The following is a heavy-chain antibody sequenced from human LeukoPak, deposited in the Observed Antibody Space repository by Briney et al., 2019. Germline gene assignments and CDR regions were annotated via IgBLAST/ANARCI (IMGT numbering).Heavy chain of an antibody. J-gene: IGHJ4*02. Sequence: GGSLRLSCAASGFTFSSYWMSWVRQAPGKGLEWVANIKQDGSEKYYVDSVKGRFTISRDNAKNSLYLQMNSLRAEDTAVYYCARLSITMVRGVIDYWGQGTLVTVSS. D-gene: IGHD3-10*01. CDR3: ARLSITMVRGVIDY. CDR1: GFTFSSYW. V-gene: IGHV3-7*01. CDR2: IKQDGSEK.